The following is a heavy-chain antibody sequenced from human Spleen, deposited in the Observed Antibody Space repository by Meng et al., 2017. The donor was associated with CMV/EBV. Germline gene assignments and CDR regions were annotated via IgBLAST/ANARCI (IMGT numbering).Heavy chain of an antibody. CDR2: IYSGGST. D-gene: IGHD4-11*01. V-gene: IGHV3-53*01. CDR3: ARADDDSNYGMDV. CDR1: GFTFSSYE. J-gene: IGHJ6*02. Sequence: GESLKISCAASGFTFSSYEMNWVRQAPGKGLEWVSVIYSGGSTYYADSVKGRFTISRDNSKNTLYLQMNSLRAEDTAVYYCARADDDSNYGMDVWGQGTTVTVSS.